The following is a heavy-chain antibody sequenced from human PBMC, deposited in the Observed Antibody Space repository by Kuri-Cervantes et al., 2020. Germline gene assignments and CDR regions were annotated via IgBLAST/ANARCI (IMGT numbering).Heavy chain of an antibody. CDR2: IWYDGSNK. CDR1: GFTFSSYG. CDR3: ARDNYDSSGYYYKDY. V-gene: IGHV3-33*01. Sequence: GESLKISCAASGFTFSSYGMHWVRQAPGKGLEWVAVIWYDGSNKYYADSVKGRFTISRDNSKNTLYPQMNSLRAEDTAVYYCARDNYDSSGYYYKDYWGQGTLVTVSS. J-gene: IGHJ4*02. D-gene: IGHD3-22*01.